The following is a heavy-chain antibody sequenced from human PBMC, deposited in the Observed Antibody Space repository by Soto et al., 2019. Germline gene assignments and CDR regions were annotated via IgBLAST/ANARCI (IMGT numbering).Heavy chain of an antibody. J-gene: IGHJ5*02. CDR2: INPSGGST. V-gene: IGHV1-46*01. CDR1: GYTFTSYY. CDR3: ARAVGDRRALLRQLVRFSWFDP. Sequence: ASVKVSCKXSGYTFTSYYMHWVRQAPGQGLEWMGIINPSGGSTSYAQKFQGRVTMTRDTSTSTVYMELSSLRSEDTAVYYCARAVGDRRALLRQLVRFSWFDPWGQGTLVTVSS. D-gene: IGHD6-13*01.